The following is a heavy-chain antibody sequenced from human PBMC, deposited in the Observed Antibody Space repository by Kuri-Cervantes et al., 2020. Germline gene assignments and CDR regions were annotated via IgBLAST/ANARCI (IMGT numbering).Heavy chain of an antibody. CDR3: ATYNEGEIGRGS. J-gene: IGHJ5*02. V-gene: IGHV4-34*01. CDR2: INHSGST. D-gene: IGHD5-24*01. Sequence: ESLKISCTVSGGSISSYYWSWIRQPPGKGLEWIGEINHSGSTNYNPSLKSRVTISVDTSKNQFSLKLTSVTAADTAVYYCATYNEGEIGRGSWGQGTLVTVSS. CDR1: GGSISSYY.